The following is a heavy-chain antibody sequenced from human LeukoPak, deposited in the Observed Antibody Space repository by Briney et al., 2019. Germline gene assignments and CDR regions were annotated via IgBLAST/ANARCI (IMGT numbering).Heavy chain of an antibody. CDR2: IYYSGST. V-gene: IGHV4-31*03. D-gene: IGHD3-3*01. CDR3: ARFDYDFWSGYFDL. Sequence: SETLSLTCTVSGGSISSGGYYWSWIRQHPGKGLEWIGYIYYSGSTYYNPSLKSRVTISVDKSKNQFSLKLSSVTAADTAVYYCARFDYDFWSGYFDLWGRGTLVTVSS. J-gene: IGHJ2*01. CDR1: GGSISSGGYY.